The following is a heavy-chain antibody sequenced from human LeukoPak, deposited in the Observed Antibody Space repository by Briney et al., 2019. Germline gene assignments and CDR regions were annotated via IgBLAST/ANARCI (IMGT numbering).Heavy chain of an antibody. CDR2: ISTSGTTK. CDR1: GFTFSSYE. V-gene: IGHV3-48*03. CDR3: AELGITMIGGV. Sequence: GGSLRLSCAASGFTFSSYESNWVRQAPGKGLEWLSHISTSGTTKYYANSVKGRFTIFRDNAKNSVYLQMNSLRAEDTAVYYCAELGITMIGGVWGKGTTVTISS. J-gene: IGHJ6*04. D-gene: IGHD3-10*02.